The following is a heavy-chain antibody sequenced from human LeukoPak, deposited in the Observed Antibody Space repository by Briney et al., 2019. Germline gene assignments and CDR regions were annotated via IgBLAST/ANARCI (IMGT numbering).Heavy chain of an antibody. V-gene: IGHV3-48*04. J-gene: IGHJ4*02. D-gene: IGHD5-24*01. CDR1: GFTFSSYS. CDR3: ARDPGEMATNFFSYFDY. Sequence: GGSLRLSCAASGFTFSSYSMNWVRQAPGKGLEWVSYISSSSSTIYYADSVKGRFTISRDNAKNSLYLQMNSLRAEDTAVYYCARDPGEMATNFFSYFDYWGQGTLVTVSS. CDR2: ISSSSSTI.